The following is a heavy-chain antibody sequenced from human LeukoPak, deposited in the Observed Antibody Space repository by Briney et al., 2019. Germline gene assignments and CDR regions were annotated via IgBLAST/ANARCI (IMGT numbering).Heavy chain of an antibody. Sequence: GGSLRLSCAASGFTVSSNYMSWVRQAPGKGLEWVSVIYSGGSTYYADSVKSRFTISRDNSKNTLYLQMNSLRAEDTAVYYCAREDGSGSYVDYWGQGTLVTVSS. D-gene: IGHD3-10*01. J-gene: IGHJ4*02. V-gene: IGHV3-53*01. CDR1: GFTVSSNY. CDR2: IYSGGST. CDR3: AREDGSGSYVDY.